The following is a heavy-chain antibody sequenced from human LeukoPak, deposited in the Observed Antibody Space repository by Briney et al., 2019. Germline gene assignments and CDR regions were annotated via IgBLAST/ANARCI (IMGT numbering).Heavy chain of an antibody. J-gene: IGHJ4*02. CDR1: GYTFTGYY. Sequence: ASVKVSFKASGYTFTGYYMHWVRQAPGQGLEWMGWINPNSGGTNYAQKFQGRVTMTRDTSISTAYMELSRLRSDDTAVYYCAREAIAVAGLDYWGQGTLVTVSS. CDR3: AREAIAVAGLDY. D-gene: IGHD6-19*01. V-gene: IGHV1-2*02. CDR2: INPNSGGT.